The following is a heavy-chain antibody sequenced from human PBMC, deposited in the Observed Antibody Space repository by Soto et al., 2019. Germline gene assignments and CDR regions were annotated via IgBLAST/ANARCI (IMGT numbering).Heavy chain of an antibody. CDR2: ISGDGAGT. V-gene: IGHV3-23*01. Sequence: GGSLRLSCVGSGFTFRNYGMTWVRQASGKGLDWVSSISGDGAGTYYADSVKGRFTISRDNSKSTLFLQMSSLTAEDTVVYYCARIIDGAGSAYWGQGSPVTVSS. CDR1: GFTFRNYG. CDR3: ARIIDGAGSAY. D-gene: IGHD6-13*01. J-gene: IGHJ4*02.